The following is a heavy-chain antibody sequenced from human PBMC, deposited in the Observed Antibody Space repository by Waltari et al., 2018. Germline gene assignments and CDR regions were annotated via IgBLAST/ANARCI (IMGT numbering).Heavy chain of an antibody. CDR3: ARHRDGYNTYYYYGMDV. V-gene: IGHV2-70*15. D-gene: IGHD5-12*01. J-gene: IGHJ6*02. Sequence: QVTLRESGPALVKPTQTLTLTCTFSGFSLSTSGMCVSWIRPPPGKALEWLARIDWDDDKYYSTSLKTRLTISKDTSKNQVVLTMTNTDPVDTATYYCARHRDGYNTYYYYGMDVWGQGTTVTVSS. CDR2: IDWDDDK. CDR1: GFSLSTSGMC.